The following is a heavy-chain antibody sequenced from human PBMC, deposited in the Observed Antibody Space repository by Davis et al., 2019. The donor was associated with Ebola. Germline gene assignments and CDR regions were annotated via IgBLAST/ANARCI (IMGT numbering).Heavy chain of an antibody. CDR1: GFTFSGSA. CDR2: IRSKANSYAT. D-gene: IGHD1-26*01. J-gene: IGHJ4*02. V-gene: IGHV3-73*01. CDR3: TPSIVGSDH. Sequence: GGSLRLSCAASGFTFSGSAMHWVRQAPGKGLEWVGCIRSKANSYATAYAASVKGRFTISRDDSKNTAYLQMNSLKTEDTAVYYCTPSIVGSDHWGQGTLVTVSS.